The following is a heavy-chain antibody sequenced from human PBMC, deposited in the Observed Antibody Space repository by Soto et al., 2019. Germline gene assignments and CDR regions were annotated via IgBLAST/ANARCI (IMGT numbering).Heavy chain of an antibody. V-gene: IGHV4-59*01. CDR3: ASSGIVGREVNTWFDP. Sequence: SETLSLTCTVSGGSISSYYWSWIRQPPGKGLGWIGYIYYSGSTNYNPSLKSRVTISVDTSKNQFSLKLTSMTTADTAVYYCASSGIVGREVNTWFDPWGQGTLVTVSS. J-gene: IGHJ5*02. CDR1: GGSISSYY. CDR2: IYYSGST. D-gene: IGHD3-22*01.